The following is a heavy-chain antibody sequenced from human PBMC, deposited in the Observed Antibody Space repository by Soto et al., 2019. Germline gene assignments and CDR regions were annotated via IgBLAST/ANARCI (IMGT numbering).Heavy chain of an antibody. CDR3: ARTYYDILTGYYQTPGYYYGMDV. CDR2: SYYTGSS. V-gene: IGHV4-30-4*01. J-gene: IGHJ6*02. D-gene: IGHD3-9*01. Sequence: SETLSLTCTVSGGSISSGGYYWSWIRQHPGKGLEWVGYSYYTGSSYYNPSLKSRVTISVDTSKNQFSLKLSSVTAADTAVYYCARTYYDILTGYYQTPGYYYGMDVWGQGTTVTVSS. CDR1: GGSISSGGYY.